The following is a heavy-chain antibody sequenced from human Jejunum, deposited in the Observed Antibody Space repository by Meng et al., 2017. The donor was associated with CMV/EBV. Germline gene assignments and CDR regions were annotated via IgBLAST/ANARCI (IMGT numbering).Heavy chain of an antibody. J-gene: IGHJ4*02. CDR2: TYYRSKWES. CDR3: ARTGYSTAWPPGDFDY. Sequence: SSTSATWNWIRQSPSRGLQWLGRTYYRSKWESDYEGSVKSRITITPDTSKNQFSLHLNSVTPEDTAVYYCARTGYSTAWPPGDFDYWGLGTEVTVSS. D-gene: IGHD5-12*01. V-gene: IGHV6-1*01. CDR1: SSTSAT.